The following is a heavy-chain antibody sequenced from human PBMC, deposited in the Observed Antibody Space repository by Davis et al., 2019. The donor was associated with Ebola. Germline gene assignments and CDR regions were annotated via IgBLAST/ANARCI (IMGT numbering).Heavy chain of an antibody. D-gene: IGHD1-14*01. Sequence: GESLKISCAASGFTLSGYVMSWVRQAPGKGLEWVSTYGTSADTYYADSVKGRFTISRDNSKNTLYLQMNGLRVEDTAIYFCAKGGTIYYYYGMDVWGQGTTVTVSS. CDR1: GFTLSGYV. CDR2: GTSADT. V-gene: IGHV3-23*01. J-gene: IGHJ6*02. CDR3: AKGGTIYYYYGMDV.